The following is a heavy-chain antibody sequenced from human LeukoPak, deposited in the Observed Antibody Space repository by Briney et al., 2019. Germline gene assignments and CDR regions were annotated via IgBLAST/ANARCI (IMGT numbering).Heavy chain of an antibody. CDR1: GGSISSSSYY. Sequence: KPSETLSLTCTGSGGSISSSSYYWGWIRQPPGRGLEWIGSIYYSGSTYYNSSLKSRVTISVDTSKNQFSLKLRSVTAADTAVYYCAKTFGYSYGYLDYWGQGTLVTVSS. D-gene: IGHD5-18*01. CDR3: AKTFGYSYGYLDY. V-gene: IGHV4-39*01. CDR2: IYYSGST. J-gene: IGHJ4*02.